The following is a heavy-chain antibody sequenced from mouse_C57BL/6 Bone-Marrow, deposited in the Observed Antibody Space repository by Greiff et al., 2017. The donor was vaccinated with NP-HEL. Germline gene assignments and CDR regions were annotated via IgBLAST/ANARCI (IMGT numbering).Heavy chain of an antibody. J-gene: IGHJ3*01. V-gene: IGHV5-12*01. CDR1: GFTFSDYY. D-gene: IGHD2-5*01. CDR2: ISNGGGST. CDR3: ARHDYSNSVAWFAY. Sequence: EVQLVESGGGLVQPGGSLKLSCAASGFTFSDYYMYWVRQTPEKRLEWVAYISNGGGSTSHPDTVKGRFPISRDKAKNTLYLQMSRLNSVDTSMYYCARHDYSNSVAWFAYWGQGTLVTVSA.